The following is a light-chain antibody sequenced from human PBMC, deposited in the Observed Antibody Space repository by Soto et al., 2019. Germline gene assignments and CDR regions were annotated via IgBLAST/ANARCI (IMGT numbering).Light chain of an antibody. CDR1: NIDVGSYNL. CDR3: SSFVAGNNYWV. Sequence: QSVLTQPASVSGSPGQSITVSCTGTNIDVGSYNLISWYQQHPGKAPKLMIYEANKRPSGVPDRFSASKSGNTASLTVSGLQAEDEADYYCSSFVAGNNYWVFGGGTKLTVL. J-gene: IGLJ3*02. CDR2: EAN. V-gene: IGLV2-14*02.